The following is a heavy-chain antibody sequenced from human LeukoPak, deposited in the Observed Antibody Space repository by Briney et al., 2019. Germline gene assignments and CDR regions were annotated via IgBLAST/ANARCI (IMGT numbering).Heavy chain of an antibody. Sequence: GASVKVSCKASGYTFTSYGISWVRQAPGQGLEWMGWISIYNGNTNYVKKLQGRVSMTIDKSTSTAYMELRRLRSDDTAVYYCARIYDSSGYYFDYWGQGTLVTVSS. J-gene: IGHJ4*02. CDR1: GYTFTSYG. CDR2: ISIYNGNT. V-gene: IGHV1-18*01. CDR3: ARIYDSSGYYFDY. D-gene: IGHD3-22*01.